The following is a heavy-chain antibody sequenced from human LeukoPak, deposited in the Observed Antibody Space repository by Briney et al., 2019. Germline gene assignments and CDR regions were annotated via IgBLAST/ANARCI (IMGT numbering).Heavy chain of an antibody. CDR2: IYSGGET. CDR1: GFTVSSNY. V-gene: IGHV3-66*01. D-gene: IGHD6-19*01. J-gene: IGHJ4*02. CDR3: AKQDIRSSAWYD. Sequence: PGGSLRLSCAASGFTVSSNYMTWVRQSPGKGLEWVSVIYSGGETYYADSVKGRFTISRDNSKNTLFLQMISLRADDTAVYYCAKQDIRSSAWYDWGQGTLVTVSS.